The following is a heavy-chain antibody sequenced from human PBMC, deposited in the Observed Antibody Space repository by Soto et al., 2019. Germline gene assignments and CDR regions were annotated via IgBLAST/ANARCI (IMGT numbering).Heavy chain of an antibody. CDR2: IVVGTGNL. V-gene: IGHV1-58*01. CDR1: GVTFTTSA. D-gene: IGHD3-3*01. CDR3: ASGGLAYDSGY. J-gene: IGHJ4*02. Sequence: QMQLVQSGPEVKKPGTSVKVSCKASGVTFTTSAVQWVRQARGQRIEWIGWIVVGTGNLKYAQKFQERLTITWDMSTSTSYMKLTSLRSGGGAVYYCASGGLAYDSGYWGQGALVIVSS.